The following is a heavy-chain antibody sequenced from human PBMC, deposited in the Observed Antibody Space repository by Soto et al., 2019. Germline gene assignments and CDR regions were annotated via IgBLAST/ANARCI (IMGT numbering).Heavy chain of an antibody. J-gene: IGHJ6*02. CDR3: ASRLRVYGVCRYYYYGMDV. D-gene: IGHD2-8*01. V-gene: IGHV3-13*01. Sequence: GGSLRLSCAASGFTFSSYDMHWVRQATGKGLEWVSAIGTAGDTYYPGSVKGRFTISRENAKNSLYLQMNSLRAEDTAVYYCASRLRVYGVCRYYYYGMDVWGQGPTVTVSS. CDR2: IGTAGDT. CDR1: GFTFSSYD.